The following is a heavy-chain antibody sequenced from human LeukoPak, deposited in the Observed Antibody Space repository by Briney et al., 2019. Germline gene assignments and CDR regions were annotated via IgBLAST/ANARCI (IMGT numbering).Heavy chain of an antibody. D-gene: IGHD6-13*01. CDR3: ARDRAAGGSHNWFDP. CDR1: GYSLTNYY. J-gene: IGHJ5*02. CDR2: INPDSGDT. V-gene: IGHV1-2*02. Sequence: ASVKVSCKASGYSLTNYYLHWARQAPGEGLEWMGWINPDSGDTRSAEKFQGRVTMTRDPSVNTAYMELSGLSSDDTAVYYCARDRAAGGSHNWFDPWGQGTLDTVSS.